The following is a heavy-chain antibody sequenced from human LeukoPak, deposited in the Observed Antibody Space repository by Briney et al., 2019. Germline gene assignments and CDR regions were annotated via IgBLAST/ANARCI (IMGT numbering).Heavy chain of an antibody. CDR2: ISSSSSTI. V-gene: IGHV3-48*01. Sequence: PGGSLRLSCAASGFTFSSYSMNWVRQAPGRGLEWVSYISSSSSTIYYADSVKGRFTISRDNAKNSLYLQMNSLRAEDTAVYYCARYPYSGSYEFDYWGQGTLVTVSS. D-gene: IGHD1-26*01. CDR3: ARYPYSGSYEFDY. CDR1: GFTFSSYS. J-gene: IGHJ4*02.